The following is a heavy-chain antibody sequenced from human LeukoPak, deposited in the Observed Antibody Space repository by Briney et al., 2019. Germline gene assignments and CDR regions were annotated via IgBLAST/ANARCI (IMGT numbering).Heavy chain of an antibody. V-gene: IGHV3-21*01. CDR3: TRDRAYGALDY. CDR2: IGYGGADS. CDR1: GFTLSSYE. J-gene: IGHJ4*02. D-gene: IGHD4/OR15-4a*01. Sequence: GGSLTLTCTVSGFTLSSYERTWFRQAPGKGLEWVSSIGYGGADSHYADSVKGRFTISKDNAKNSVYLQMISLRDEDTAVYYCTRDRAYGALDYWGQGTLVTVSS.